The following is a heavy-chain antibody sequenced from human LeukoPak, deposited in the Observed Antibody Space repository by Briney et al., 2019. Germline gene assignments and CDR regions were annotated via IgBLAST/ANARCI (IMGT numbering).Heavy chain of an antibody. Sequence: GGSPRLSSAASGFTLSSYAMSWVRPAPRGGLGWGSAISVRVGGTYYADSLKGRFTISRDNSKNSLYLQMNSLRAEDTAVYYCAIVLHDYGDYGDYYYGMDVWGQGTTVTVSS. J-gene: IGHJ6*02. V-gene: IGHV3-23*01. CDR2: ISVRVGGT. D-gene: IGHD4-17*01. CDR1: GFTLSSYA. CDR3: AIVLHDYGDYGDYYYGMDV.